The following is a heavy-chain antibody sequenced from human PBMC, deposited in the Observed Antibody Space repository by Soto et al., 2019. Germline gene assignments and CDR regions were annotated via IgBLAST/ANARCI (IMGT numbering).Heavy chain of an antibody. CDR3: ARGRSPYYYVSSALDPPYYYYGMDV. Sequence: SVKVSCKASGGTFSSYAISWVRQAPGQGLEWMGGIIPIFGTANYAQKFQGRVTITADESTSTAYMELSSLRSEDTAVYYCARGRSPYYYVSSALDPPYYYYGMDVWGQGTTVTVSS. J-gene: IGHJ6*02. V-gene: IGHV1-69*13. CDR1: GGTFSSYA. CDR2: IIPIFGTA. D-gene: IGHD3-22*01.